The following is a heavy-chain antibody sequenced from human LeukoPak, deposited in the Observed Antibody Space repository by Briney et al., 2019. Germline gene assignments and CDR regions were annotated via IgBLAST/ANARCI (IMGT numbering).Heavy chain of an antibody. CDR3: ARARVTAMVYSYYYYMDV. D-gene: IGHD5-18*01. CDR1: GASISSYY. CDR2: IYYSGST. J-gene: IGHJ6*03. Sequence: PSETLSLTCTVSGASISSYYWSWIREPPGMGLEWIGYIYYSGSTNYNPSLKSRVTISVDTSKNQFSLKLSSVTAADTAVYYCARARVTAMVYSYYYYMDVWGKGTTVTISS. V-gene: IGHV4-59*01.